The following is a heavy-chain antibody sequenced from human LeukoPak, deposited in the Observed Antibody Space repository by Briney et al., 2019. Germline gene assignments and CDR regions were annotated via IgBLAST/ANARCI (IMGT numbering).Heavy chain of an antibody. CDR1: GGSISSSSYY. J-gene: IGHJ4*02. CDR2: IYYSGNT. CDR3: ARVTGYTIEDYFDY. V-gene: IGHV4-39*07. D-gene: IGHD3-9*01. Sequence: SETLSLTCTVSGGSISSSSYYWGWIRQPPGKGLEWIGSIYYSGNTYYNPSLKSRVTISVDTSKNQFSLKLSSVTAADTAVYYCARVTGYTIEDYFDYWGQGTLVTVSS.